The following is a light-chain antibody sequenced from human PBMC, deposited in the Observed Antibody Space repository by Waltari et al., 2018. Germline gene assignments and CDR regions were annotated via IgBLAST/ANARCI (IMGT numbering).Light chain of an antibody. Sequence: DIQMTQSPSALSASVGDRVTMSCRASQNIDRNLAWYQQTAGKAPNLLIHAASSLQSGIPSRFSGSGSGTDFTLTISSLQPEDSATYYCQHYYQHPPTFGQGTKVEIK. V-gene: IGKV1-39*01. CDR1: QNIDRN. CDR2: AAS. CDR3: QHYYQHPPT. J-gene: IGKJ1*01.